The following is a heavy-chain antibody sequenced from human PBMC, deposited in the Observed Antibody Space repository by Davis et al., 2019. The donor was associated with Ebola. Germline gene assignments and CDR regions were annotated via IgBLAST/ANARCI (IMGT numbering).Heavy chain of an antibody. J-gene: IGHJ6*02. Sequence: SETLSLTCTVSGGSISSYYWSWIRQPPGKGLEWIGYIYYSGSTNYNPSLKSRVTISVDKSKNQFSLNLNSVTAADTAVYYCARHWGSYSSGWDGRGELYYYYGMDVWGQGTTVTVSS. D-gene: IGHD6-19*01. CDR1: GGSISSYY. CDR2: IYYSGST. CDR3: ARHWGSYSSGWDGRGELYYYYGMDV. V-gene: IGHV4-59*08.